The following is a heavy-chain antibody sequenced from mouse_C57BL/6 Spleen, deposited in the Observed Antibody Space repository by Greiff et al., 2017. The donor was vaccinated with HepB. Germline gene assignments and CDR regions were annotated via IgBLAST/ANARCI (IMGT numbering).Heavy chain of an antibody. D-gene: IGHD1-1*02. CDR2: INYDGSST. Sequence: EVQVVESEGGLVQPGSSMKLSCTASGFTFSDYYMAWVRQVPEKGLEWVANINYDGSSTYYLDSLKSRFIISRDNAKNILYLQMSSLKSEDTATYYCARLLWPYAMDYWGQGTSVTVSS. V-gene: IGHV5-16*01. CDR3: ARLLWPYAMDY. J-gene: IGHJ4*01. CDR1: GFTFSDYY.